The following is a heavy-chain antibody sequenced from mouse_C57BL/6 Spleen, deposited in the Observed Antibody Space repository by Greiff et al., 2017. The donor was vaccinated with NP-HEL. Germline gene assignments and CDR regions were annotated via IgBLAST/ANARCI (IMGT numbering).Heavy chain of an antibody. D-gene: IGHD4-1*01. CDR1: GFTFSSYA. V-gene: IGHV5-4*01. CDR2: ISDGGSYT. Sequence: EVQVVESGGGLVKPGGSLKLSCAASGFTFSSYAMSWVRQTPEKRLEWVATISDGGSYTYYPDNVKGRFTISRDNAKNNLYLQMSHLKSEDTAMYYCARKGSGTVFDYWGQGTTLTVSS. J-gene: IGHJ2*01. CDR3: ARKGSGTVFDY.